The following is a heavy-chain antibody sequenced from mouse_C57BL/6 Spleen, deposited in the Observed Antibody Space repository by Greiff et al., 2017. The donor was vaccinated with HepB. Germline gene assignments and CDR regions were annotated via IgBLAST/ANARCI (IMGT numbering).Heavy chain of an antibody. CDR1: GFTFSSYA. Sequence: EVKLVESGGGLVKPGGSLKLSCAASGFTFSSYAMSWVRQTPEKRLEWVATISDAGSYTYYPDNVKGRFTISRDNAKNNLYLQMSHLKSEDTAMYYCARDRINYDGSSFDYWGQGTTLTVSS. J-gene: IGHJ2*01. V-gene: IGHV5-4*01. D-gene: IGHD1-1*01. CDR2: ISDAGSYT. CDR3: ARDRINYDGSSFDY.